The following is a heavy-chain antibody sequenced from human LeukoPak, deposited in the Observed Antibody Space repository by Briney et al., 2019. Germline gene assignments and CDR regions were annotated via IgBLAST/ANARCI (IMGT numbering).Heavy chain of an antibody. D-gene: IGHD3-10*01. Sequence: SETLSLTCAVSDNSMSSHYWSWIRQPPEKGLEWIGYISYSGSTSYNPSLKSRVTLSIDTAKNQYSLNLTSVTAADTAVYYCVRLHRSGVYLDFWGQGALVTVSS. CDR2: ISYSGST. V-gene: IGHV4-59*11. CDR3: VRLHRSGVYLDF. CDR1: DNSMSSHY. J-gene: IGHJ4*02.